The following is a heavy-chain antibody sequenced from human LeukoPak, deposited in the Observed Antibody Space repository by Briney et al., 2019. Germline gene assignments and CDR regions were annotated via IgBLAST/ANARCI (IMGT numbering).Heavy chain of an antibody. Sequence: SETLSLTCTVSGGSISSYYWSWIRQPAGKGLEWIGRIHTSGSTNYNPSLKSRVTMSVDTSKNQFSLKLNSVTAADTAVYYCARRLGRKFGERFYYYHYMDVWGKGTTVTISS. CDR1: GGSISSYY. CDR3: ARRLGRKFGERFYYYHYMDV. J-gene: IGHJ6*03. V-gene: IGHV4-4*07. CDR2: IHTSGST. D-gene: IGHD3-10*01.